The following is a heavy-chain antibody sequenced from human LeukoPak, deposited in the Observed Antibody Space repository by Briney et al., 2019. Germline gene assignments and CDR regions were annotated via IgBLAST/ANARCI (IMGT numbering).Heavy chain of an antibody. CDR2: INTGNGNT. CDR3: ARAQLAEYYYGSGSYFNWFDP. CDR1: GYIFTSYP. Sequence: GASVKVSCKASGYIFTSYPIHWVRQAPGQRLEWMGWINTGNGNTKYSQRFEGRVTVTTDTSAAAAYMELSSLRSEDTAVYYCARAQLAEYYYGSGSYFNWFDPWGQGTLVTVSS. J-gene: IGHJ5*02. V-gene: IGHV1-3*04. D-gene: IGHD3-10*01.